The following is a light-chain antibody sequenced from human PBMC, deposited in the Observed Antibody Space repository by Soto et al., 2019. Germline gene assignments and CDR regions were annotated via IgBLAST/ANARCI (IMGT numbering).Light chain of an antibody. CDR3: QHYGTSRT. CDR2: GAS. J-gene: IGKJ1*01. Sequence: EIVLTQSPGTLSLSPGERATLSCRASQSVSSSYLTWYQKKPGQAPRLLIYGASSRATGIPDRFSGSGSGTDFTLTISSLEPEDFAVYYCQHYGTSRTFGRGTKVEIK. CDR1: QSVSSSY. V-gene: IGKV3-20*01.